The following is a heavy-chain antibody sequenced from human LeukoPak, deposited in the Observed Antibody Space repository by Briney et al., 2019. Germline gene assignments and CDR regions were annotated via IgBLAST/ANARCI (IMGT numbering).Heavy chain of an antibody. D-gene: IGHD6-13*01. CDR1: GGSISNYY. CDR2: IYYSGST. Sequence: SETLSLTCTVSGGSISNYYWSWIRQPPGKGLEWIGYIYYSGSTNYNPSLKSRVAISVDTSKNQFSLKLRSVTAADTAVYYCARDLTYTRSPPTYWGQGTLVTVSS. J-gene: IGHJ4*02. CDR3: ARDLTYTRSPPTY. V-gene: IGHV4-59*01.